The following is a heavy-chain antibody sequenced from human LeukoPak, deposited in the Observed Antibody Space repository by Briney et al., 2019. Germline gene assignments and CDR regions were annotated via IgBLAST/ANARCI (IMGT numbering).Heavy chain of an antibody. CDR1: GYSISSGYY. CDR3: ARGPPLLWFGESTDY. J-gene: IGHJ4*02. CDR2: IYHSGST. V-gene: IGHV4-38-2*02. D-gene: IGHD3-10*01. Sequence: SETLSLTCTVSGYSISSGYYWGWIRQPPGKGLEWIGSIYHSGSTYYNPSLKSRVTISVDTSKNQFSLKLSSVTAPDTAVYYCARGPPLLWFGESTDYWGQGTLVTVSS.